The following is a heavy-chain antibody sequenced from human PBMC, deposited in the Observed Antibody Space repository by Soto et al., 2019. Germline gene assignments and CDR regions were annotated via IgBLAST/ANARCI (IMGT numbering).Heavy chain of an antibody. CDR3: AKDKGHGDYKEGYFDY. CDR1: GFXXXXXX. Sequence: GSLRLSCAASGFXXXXXXXXXXRQAPGKGLEWVSAISGSGGSTYYADSVKGRFTISRDNSKNTLYLQMNSLRAEDTAVYYCAKDKGHGDYKEGYFDYWGQGTLVTVSS. CDR2: ISGSGGST. D-gene: IGHD4-17*01. V-gene: IGHV3-23*01. J-gene: IGHJ4*02.